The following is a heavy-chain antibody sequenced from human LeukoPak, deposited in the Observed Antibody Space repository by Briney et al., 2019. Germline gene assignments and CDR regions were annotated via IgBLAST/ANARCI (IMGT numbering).Heavy chain of an antibody. D-gene: IGHD2-15*01. J-gene: IGHJ3*02. Sequence: PSETLSLTCAVSGGSISSGAYSWTWLRQPPGKGLQWIGYIYYSGSTYYNPSLKNRVTISVDTSKNQFSLKLRSVTAADTAVYYCARGGYCSGGSCYLADSFHIWGQGTMVTVSS. CDR3: ARGGYCSGGSCYLADSFHI. V-gene: IGHV4-30-4*07. CDR1: GGSISSGAYS. CDR2: IYYSGST.